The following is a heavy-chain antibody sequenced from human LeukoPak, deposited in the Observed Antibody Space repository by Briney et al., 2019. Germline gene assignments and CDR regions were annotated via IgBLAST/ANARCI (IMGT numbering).Heavy chain of an antibody. CDR1: GYTFTGYY. V-gene: IGHV1-2*02. J-gene: IGHJ3*02. CDR3: ARDRIPYYYDSSGYYTDAFDI. Sequence: GASVKVSCKASGYTFTGYYMHWVRQAPGQGLEWMGWINPNSGGTNYAQKFQGRVTMTRDTSISTAYMGLSRLRSDDTAVYYCARDRIPYYYDSSGYYTDAFDIWGQGTMVTVSS. D-gene: IGHD3-22*01. CDR2: INPNSGGT.